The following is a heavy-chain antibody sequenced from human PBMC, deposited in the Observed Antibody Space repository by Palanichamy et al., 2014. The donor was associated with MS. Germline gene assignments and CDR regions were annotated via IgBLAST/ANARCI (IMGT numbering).Heavy chain of an antibody. Sequence: QLQLQESGPGLVKPSETLSLTCTVSGGSISSSSHYWGWIRQPPGKGLEWIGSIFYSGKTYFNPPLKSRVTMSVDTSKSQFSLRLSSATAADTALYYCARLSMVVSGTAGFDIWGQGTLVTVSS. CDR1: GGSISSSSHY. V-gene: IGHV4-39*01. J-gene: IGHJ3*02. D-gene: IGHD2-21*02. CDR2: IFYSGKT. CDR3: ARLSMVVSGTAGFDI.